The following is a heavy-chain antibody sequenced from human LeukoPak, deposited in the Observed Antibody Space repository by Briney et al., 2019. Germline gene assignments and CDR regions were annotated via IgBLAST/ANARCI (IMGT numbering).Heavy chain of an antibody. CDR3: ASPDCSGGSCYPEDDAFDI. D-gene: IGHD2-15*01. Sequence: QPGGSLRLSCAASGFTFSSYEMNWVRQAPGKGLEWVSYISSSGSTIYYADSVKGRFTISRDNAKNSPYLQMNSLRAEDTAVYYCASPDCSGGSCYPEDDAFDIWGQGTMVTVSS. J-gene: IGHJ3*02. CDR2: ISSSGSTI. CDR1: GFTFSSYE. V-gene: IGHV3-48*03.